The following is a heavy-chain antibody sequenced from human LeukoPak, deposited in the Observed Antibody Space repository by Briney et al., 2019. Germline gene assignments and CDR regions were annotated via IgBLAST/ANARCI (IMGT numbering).Heavy chain of an antibody. CDR3: AKERGQLWFEHDAFDI. J-gene: IGHJ3*02. Sequence: GASVKVSCKVSGYTLTELSMHWVRQAPGKGLEWMGGFDPEDGETIYAQKFQGRVTMTEDTSTDTAYMELSSLRSEDTAVYYCAKERGQLWFEHDAFDIWGQGTMVTVSS. D-gene: IGHD5-18*01. V-gene: IGHV1-24*01. CDR1: GYTLTELS. CDR2: FDPEDGET.